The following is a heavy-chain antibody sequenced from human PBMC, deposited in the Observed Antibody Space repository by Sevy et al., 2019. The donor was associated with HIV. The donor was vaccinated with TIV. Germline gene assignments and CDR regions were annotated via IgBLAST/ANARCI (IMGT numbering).Heavy chain of an antibody. CDR1: GYTLTQLS. D-gene: IGHD3-22*01. CDR2: FDPEDGTT. V-gene: IGHV1-24*01. Sequence: ASVKVSCKVSGYTLTQLSMHWVRQTPGKGLEWMGRFDPEDGTTIYAQKFQGRVTMTEDTSTDTAYLELSSVRSEDTAVYYCATTREYYSDNSGYLDYWGRGTLVTVSS. J-gene: IGHJ4*02. CDR3: ATTREYYSDNSGYLDY.